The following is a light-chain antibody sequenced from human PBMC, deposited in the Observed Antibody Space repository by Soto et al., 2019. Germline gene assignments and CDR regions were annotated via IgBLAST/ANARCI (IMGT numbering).Light chain of an antibody. CDR2: TAS. CDR1: QRVGTF. CDR3: HQYSTYPRP. Sequence: DIRLTQSPSSLSASVGDRVTITCRASQRVGTFLAWYQHNPGKAPKSLIQTASPLQSGVPSRFSGSGSGTDFTLTVSSLRPEDFATYYCHQYSTYPRPFGQGTRVDLK. J-gene: IGKJ5*01. V-gene: IGKV1D-16*01.